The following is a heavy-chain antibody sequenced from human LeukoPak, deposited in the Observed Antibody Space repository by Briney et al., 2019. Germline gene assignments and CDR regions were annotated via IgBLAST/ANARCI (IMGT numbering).Heavy chain of an antibody. CDR2: ISDSSTYI. CDR1: GFTFSSYV. Sequence: GGSLRLSCETAGFTFSSYVMHWVRRTPGKGLEWVSSISDSSTYIYYADSVKGRFTISRDNAKNSLYLQMNSLRAEDTAVYYCARDLYSATYDFWSGYTFEYWGQGVLVTVSS. V-gene: IGHV3-21*01. CDR3: ARDLYSATYDFWSGYTFEY. J-gene: IGHJ4*02. D-gene: IGHD3-3*01.